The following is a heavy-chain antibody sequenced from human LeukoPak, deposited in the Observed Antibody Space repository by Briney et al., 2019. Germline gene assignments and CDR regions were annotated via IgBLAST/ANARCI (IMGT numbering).Heavy chain of an antibody. CDR3: AREIAGDRTDY. Sequence: SETLSLTCTVSGGSISSYYWSWIRQPPGKGPEWIGYIYYSGSTNYNPSLKSRVTISVDTSKNQFSLKLSSVTAADTAVYYCAREIAGDRTDYWGQGTLVTVSS. CDR2: IYYSGST. J-gene: IGHJ4*02. CDR1: GGSISSYY. V-gene: IGHV4-59*01. D-gene: IGHD7-27*01.